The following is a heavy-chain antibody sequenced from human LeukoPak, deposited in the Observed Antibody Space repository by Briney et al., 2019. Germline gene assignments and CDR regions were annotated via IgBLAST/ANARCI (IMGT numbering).Heavy chain of an antibody. Sequence: GGSLRLSCAASGFTFSSYAMSWVRQAPGKGLEWVSAISGSGGSTYYVDSVKGRFTISRDNSKNTLYLQMNSLRAEDTAVYYCARDSVRFLEWLSDLDYWGQGTLVTVSS. J-gene: IGHJ4*02. CDR2: ISGSGGST. CDR1: GFTFSSYA. D-gene: IGHD3-3*01. V-gene: IGHV3-23*01. CDR3: ARDSVRFLEWLSDLDY.